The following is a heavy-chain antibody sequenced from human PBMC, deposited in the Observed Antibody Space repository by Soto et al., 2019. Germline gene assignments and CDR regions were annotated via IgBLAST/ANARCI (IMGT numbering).Heavy chain of an antibody. V-gene: IGHV3-23*01. CDR3: ANYYDLTRFDP. CDR1: GFTFSSYA. D-gene: IGHD3-3*01. CDR2: ISGSGGST. Sequence: RGSLRLSCAASGFTFSSYAMSWVRQAPGKGLEWVSAISGSGGSTYYADSVKGRFTISRDNSKNTLYLQMNSLRAEDTAVYYCANYYDLTRFDPWGQGTLVTVSS. J-gene: IGHJ5*02.